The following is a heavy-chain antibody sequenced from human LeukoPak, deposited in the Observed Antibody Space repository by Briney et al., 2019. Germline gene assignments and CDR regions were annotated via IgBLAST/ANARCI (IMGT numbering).Heavy chain of an antibody. V-gene: IGHV3-48*03. CDR2: ISSSGGTI. J-gene: IGHJ6*02. CDR1: GFTFSSYE. CDR3: ATWAEGGSGKNGMDV. Sequence: PGGSLRLSCAASGFTFSSYEMNWVRQAPGKGLEWVSYISSSGGTIYYADSVKGRFTISRDNAKNSLYLQMDSLRAEDTAVYYCATWAEGGSGKNGMDVWGQGTTVTVSS. D-gene: IGHD3-10*01.